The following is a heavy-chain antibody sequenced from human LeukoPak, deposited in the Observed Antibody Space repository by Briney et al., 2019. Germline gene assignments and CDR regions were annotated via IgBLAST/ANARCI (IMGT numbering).Heavy chain of an antibody. CDR1: GFTFDDYA. V-gene: IGHV3-9*01. CDR3: ARGEQYSYHSSGPKSSDALGI. CDR2: ISWNSGSI. J-gene: IGHJ3*02. Sequence: GGSLRLSCAASGFTFDDYAMHWVRQAPGKGLEWVSGISWNSGSIGYADSVKGRFTISRDNAKNSLSLQMNSLRAEDTAVYYCARGEQYSYHSSGPKSSDALGIWGQGTMVTVSS. D-gene: IGHD3-22*01.